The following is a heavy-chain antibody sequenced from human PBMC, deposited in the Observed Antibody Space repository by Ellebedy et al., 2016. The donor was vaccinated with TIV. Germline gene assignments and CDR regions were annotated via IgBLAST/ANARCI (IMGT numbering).Heavy chain of an antibody. J-gene: IGHJ4*02. CDR1: GGTFSSYA. CDR2: IIPILGIA. V-gene: IGHV1-69*04. Sequence: AASVKVSCKASGGTFSSYAISWVRQAPGQGLEWMGRIIPILGIANYAQKFQGRVTITADKSTSTAYMELRSLRSDDTAVYYCARFLDTAMVIFDYWGQGTLVTVSS. D-gene: IGHD5-18*01. CDR3: ARFLDTAMVIFDY.